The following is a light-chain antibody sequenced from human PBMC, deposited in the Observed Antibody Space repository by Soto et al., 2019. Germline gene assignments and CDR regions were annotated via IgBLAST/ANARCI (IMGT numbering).Light chain of an antibody. CDR3: QPSVGSLRTVI. V-gene: IGLV1-40*01. Sequence: QSVLTQPPSVSGTPGQRVSISCTGTSSNIGAAYDVHWYQQLPGTAPRLLIFGNNNRPSGVPDRFSGSNSGTSASLAITGLQAEDEAIYYCQPSVGSLRTVIFGAGTKLTVL. J-gene: IGLJ2*01. CDR2: GNN. CDR1: SSNIGAAYD.